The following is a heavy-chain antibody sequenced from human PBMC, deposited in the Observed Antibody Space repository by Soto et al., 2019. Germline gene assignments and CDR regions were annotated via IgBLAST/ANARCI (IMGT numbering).Heavy chain of an antibody. J-gene: IGHJ6*02. CDR2: IYYSGST. CDR3: ATSTTPYYYYGMDV. Sequence: PSETLSLTCTVSGGSISSSSYYWGWIRQPPGKGLEWIGSIYYSGSTYYNPSLKSRVTISVDTSKNQFSLKLSSVTAADTAVYYCATSTTPYYYYGMDVWGQGTTVTVSS. V-gene: IGHV4-39*01. D-gene: IGHD4-17*01. CDR1: GGSISSSSYY.